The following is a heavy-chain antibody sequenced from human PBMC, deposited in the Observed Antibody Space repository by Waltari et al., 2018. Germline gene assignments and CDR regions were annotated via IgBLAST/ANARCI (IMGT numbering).Heavy chain of an antibody. J-gene: IGHJ6*03. Sequence: QVHLQESGPGLVKPSEPLSLTCTVSGGSLSSYYWSWFRQPPGKGLEWIGYIYYSGSTNYNPSLKSRVTISVDTSKNQFSLKLSSVTAADTAVYYCARVLVVPNYYYYMDVWGKGTTVTVSS. CDR3: ARVLVVPNYYYYMDV. V-gene: IGHV4-59*01. CDR1: GGSLSSYY. CDR2: IYYSGST. D-gene: IGHD6-6*01.